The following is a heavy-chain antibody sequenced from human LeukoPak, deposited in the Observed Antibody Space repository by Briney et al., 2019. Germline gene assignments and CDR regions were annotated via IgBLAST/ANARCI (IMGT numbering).Heavy chain of an antibody. CDR2: IYSGGNT. D-gene: IGHD6-13*01. Sequence: GGSLRLSCAASGFTVSGNYMSWVRQAPGKGLEWVSVIYSGGNTYYADSVKGRFTISRDDSENTLYFQMNYLRAEDTAVYYCARVRPSSWYYFDYWGQGTLVTVSS. J-gene: IGHJ4*02. V-gene: IGHV3-53*01. CDR1: GFTVSGNY. CDR3: ARVRPSSWYYFDY.